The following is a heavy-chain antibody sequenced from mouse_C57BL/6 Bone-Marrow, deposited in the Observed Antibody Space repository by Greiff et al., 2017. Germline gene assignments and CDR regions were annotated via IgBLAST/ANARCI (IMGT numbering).Heavy chain of an antibody. Sequence: QVQLQQSGPELVKPGASVQISCKASGYAFSSSWMNWVKQRPGKGLEWIGRIYPGDGDTIYNGKFMGKATLTADKSSSTAYMQLSSLTSEDSAVYFCARSDGYYVGFAYWGQGTLVAVSA. CDR2: IYPGDGDT. D-gene: IGHD2-3*01. CDR3: ARSDGYYVGFAY. J-gene: IGHJ3*01. CDR1: GYAFSSSW. V-gene: IGHV1-82*01.